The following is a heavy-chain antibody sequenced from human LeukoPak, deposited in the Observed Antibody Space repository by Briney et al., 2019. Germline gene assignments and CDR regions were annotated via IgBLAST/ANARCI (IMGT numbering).Heavy chain of an antibody. J-gene: IGHJ4*02. CDR1: GFSLSSYA. CDR2: INQDGSDE. CDR3: ARESTRERPGC. V-gene: IGHV3-7*01. D-gene: IGHD1-1*01. Sequence: GGSLRLSCEASGFSLSSYAFHWVRQAPGKGLEWVANINQDGSDENYVDSVKGRFTISRDDAKNSLYLQMSSLRAEDTAVYYCARESTRERPGCWGQGTLVTVSS.